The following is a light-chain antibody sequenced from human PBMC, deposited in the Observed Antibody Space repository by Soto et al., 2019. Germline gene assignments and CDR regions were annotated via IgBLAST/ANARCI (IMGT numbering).Light chain of an antibody. V-gene: IGLV1-47*01. CDR1: SSNIGSNY. CDR2: RND. J-gene: IGLJ2*01. CDR3: SALDESLGGSV. Sequence: QSVLTQPPSASGTPGQRVTISCSGSSSNIGSNYVYWYRQLPGTAPNVLIYRNDERPSGVPDRFSGSKSGSSASLAISGLRSQGEADYYRSALDESLGGSVFGRGTQLTGL.